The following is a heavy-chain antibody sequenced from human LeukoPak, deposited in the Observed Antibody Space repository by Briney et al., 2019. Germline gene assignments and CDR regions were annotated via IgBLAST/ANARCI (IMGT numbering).Heavy chain of an antibody. CDR2: ISGGGDKA. Sequence: GGSLRLSCGASGFTFTTYAINWVRQAPGKGLEWVSGISGGGDKAYYADSVNGRFTISRDNSKNTVSLQMSSLRAEDTALYYCAKDLALAGTGGGFDVWGQGTRVAVSS. V-gene: IGHV3-23*01. CDR1: GFTFTTYA. D-gene: IGHD6-19*01. J-gene: IGHJ3*01. CDR3: AKDLALAGTGGGFDV.